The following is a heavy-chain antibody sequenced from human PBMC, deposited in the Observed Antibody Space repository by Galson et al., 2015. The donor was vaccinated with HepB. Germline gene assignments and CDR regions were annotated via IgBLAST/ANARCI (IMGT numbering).Heavy chain of an antibody. Sequence: SLRLSCATSGFTFSSHWVHWVRQVPGKGLVWVSSISNDGSITYYADSVKGRLTISRDNAKNTLYLQMNSLRAEDTAVYYCARLLGSSTNVDYWGQGTLATVSS. CDR1: GFTFSSHW. CDR2: ISNDGSIT. V-gene: IGHV3-74*01. CDR3: ARLLGSSTNVDY. J-gene: IGHJ4*02. D-gene: IGHD3-10*01.